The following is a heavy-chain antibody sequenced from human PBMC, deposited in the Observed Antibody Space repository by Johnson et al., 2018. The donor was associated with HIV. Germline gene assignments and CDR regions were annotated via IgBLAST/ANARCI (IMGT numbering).Heavy chain of an antibody. CDR2: ISGSGGST. V-gene: IGHV3-23*04. CDR1: GFTFSSYA. J-gene: IGHJ3*02. D-gene: IGHD3-10*01. CDR3: ARIGEFSGSEYIDDAFDI. Sequence: VQLVESGGGLVQPGGSLRLSCAASGFTFSSYAMSWVRQAPGKGLEWVSAISGSGGSTYYADSVKGRFTISRDKSKNTLYLQMNSLRAEDTAVYYCARIGEFSGSEYIDDAFDIWGQGTRVTVSS.